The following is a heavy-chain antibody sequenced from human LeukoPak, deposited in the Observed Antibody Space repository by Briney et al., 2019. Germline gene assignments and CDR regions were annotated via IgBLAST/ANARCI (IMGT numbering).Heavy chain of an antibody. CDR2: ISGSGGST. CDR1: GFTFSSYA. D-gene: IGHD3-3*01. CDR3: AKALNYDFWSGYSFDY. V-gene: IGHV3-23*01. J-gene: IGHJ4*02. Sequence: GGSLRLSCAASGFTFSSYAMSWVRQAPGKGLEWVSAISGSGGSTYYADSVKGRFTISRDNSKNTLYLQMNSLRAEDTAVYYCAKALNYDFWSGYSFDYWGQGTLVTVSS.